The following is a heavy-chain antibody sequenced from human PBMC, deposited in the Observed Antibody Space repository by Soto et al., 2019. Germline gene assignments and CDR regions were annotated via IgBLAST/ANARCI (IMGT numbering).Heavy chain of an antibody. CDR2: ISYDGSNK. CDR3: TTEGYYDSSGYYTFDY. V-gene: IGHV3-30-3*01. Sequence: GGSLRLSCAASGFTFSSYAMHWVRQAPGKGLEWVAVISYDGSNKYYADSVKGRFTISRDNSKNTLYLQMNSLKTEDTAVYYCTTEGYYDSSGYYTFDYWGQGTLVTVSS. CDR1: GFTFSSYA. D-gene: IGHD3-22*01. J-gene: IGHJ4*02.